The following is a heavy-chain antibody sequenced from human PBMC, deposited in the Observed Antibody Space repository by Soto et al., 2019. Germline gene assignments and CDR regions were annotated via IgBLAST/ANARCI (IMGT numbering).Heavy chain of an antibody. D-gene: IGHD2-2*01. CDR2: MSHDGSSS. J-gene: IGHJ4*02. CDR1: GFTFRSYA. Sequence: PGGSLRLSCAASGFTFRSYAMHWVRQTPDKGLEWVAVMSHDGSSSFYADSVKGRFTISRDNSKTTLYLQMNSLSTEDTAVYYCARDFPYCGSTSCYSAAPKYWGQGTLVTVSS. V-gene: IGHV3-30-3*01. CDR3: ARDFPYCGSTSCYSAAPKY.